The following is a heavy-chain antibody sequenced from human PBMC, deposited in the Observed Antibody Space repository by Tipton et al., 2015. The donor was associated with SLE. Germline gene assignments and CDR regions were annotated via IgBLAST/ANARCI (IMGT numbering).Heavy chain of an antibody. J-gene: IGHJ3*02. D-gene: IGHD3-3*01. CDR1: GGSISSSSYY. CDR3: ARGAFYDFWSGSAPDAFDI. CDR2: IYYSGST. V-gene: IGHV4-39*01. Sequence: TLSLTCTVSGGSISSSSYYWGWIRQPPGKGLEWIGSIYYSGSTYYNPSLKSRVTISVDTSKNQFSLKLSSVTAADTAVYYCARGAFYDFWSGSAPDAFDIWGQGTMVTVSS.